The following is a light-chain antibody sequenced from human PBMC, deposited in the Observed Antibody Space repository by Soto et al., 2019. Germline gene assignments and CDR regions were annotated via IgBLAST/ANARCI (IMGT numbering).Light chain of an antibody. CDR1: SSDVGGYNY. V-gene: IGLV2-14*01. CDR2: EVS. CDR3: AAWDNSLKGWV. J-gene: IGLJ3*02. Sequence: QSALTQPASVSGSPGQSITISCTGTSSDVGGYNYVSWYQQHPGKAPKLMIYEVSHRPSGVSNRFSGSKSGNTASLTISGLQAEDEADYYCAAWDNSLKGWVFGGGTKLTVL.